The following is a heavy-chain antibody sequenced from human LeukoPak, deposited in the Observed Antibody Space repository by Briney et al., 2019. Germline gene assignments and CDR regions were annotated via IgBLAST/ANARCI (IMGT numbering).Heavy chain of an antibody. V-gene: IGHV3-30-3*01. Sequence: PGGSLRLSCAASGFTFSSYAMHWVRQAPGKGLEWVAVISYDGSNKYYADSVKGRFTISRDNSKNTLYLQMNSLRAEDTAVYYCARDSTMIDGFDYWGQGTLVTVSS. J-gene: IGHJ4*02. CDR3: ARDSTMIDGFDY. D-gene: IGHD3-22*01. CDR1: GFTFSSYA. CDR2: ISYDGSNK.